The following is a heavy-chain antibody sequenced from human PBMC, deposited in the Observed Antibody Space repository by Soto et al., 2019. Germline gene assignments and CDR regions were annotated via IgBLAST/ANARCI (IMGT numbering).Heavy chain of an antibody. Sequence: PSETLSLTCAVYGGSFSGYYWSWIRQPPGKGLEWIGEINHSGSTNYNPSLKSRVTISVDTSKNQFSLKLSSVTAADTAVYYCARGRLIIVVVPAAIGWFDPWGQGTLVSVSS. CDR1: GGSFSGYY. CDR2: INHSGST. D-gene: IGHD2-2*01. V-gene: IGHV4-34*01. CDR3: ARGRLIIVVVPAAIGWFDP. J-gene: IGHJ5*02.